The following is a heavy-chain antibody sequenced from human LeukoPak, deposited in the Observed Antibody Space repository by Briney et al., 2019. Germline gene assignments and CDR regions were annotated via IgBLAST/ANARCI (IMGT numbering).Heavy chain of an antibody. CDR1: GGSISSSSYY. CDR2: IYYSGST. CDR3: AREQTTVTTEWFDP. V-gene: IGHV4-39*01. J-gene: IGHJ5*02. Sequence: SETLSLTCTVPGGSISSSSYYWGWIRQPPGKGLEWIGSIYYSGSTYYNPSLKSRVTISVDTSKNQFSLKLSSVTAADTAVYYCAREQTTVTTEWFDPRGQGTLVTVSS. D-gene: IGHD4-11*01.